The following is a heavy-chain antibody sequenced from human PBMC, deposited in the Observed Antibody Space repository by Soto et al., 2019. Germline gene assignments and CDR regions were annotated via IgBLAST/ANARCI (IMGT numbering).Heavy chain of an antibody. CDR1: GGSFSGYY. J-gene: IGHJ3*02. Sequence: PSETLSLTCAVYGGSFSGYYWSWIRQPPGKGLEWIGEINHSGSTNYNPSLKSRVTISVDTSKNQFSLKLSSVTAADTAVYYCARRSYYDSSGYLDLSHDAFDIWGQGTMVTVSS. CDR2: INHSGST. CDR3: ARRSYYDSSGYLDLSHDAFDI. D-gene: IGHD3-22*01. V-gene: IGHV4-34*01.